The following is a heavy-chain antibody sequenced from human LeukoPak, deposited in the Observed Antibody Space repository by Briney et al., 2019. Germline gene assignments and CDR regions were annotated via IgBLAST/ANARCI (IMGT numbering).Heavy chain of an antibody. CDR1: GFTFGDYY. D-gene: IGHD6-19*01. CDR2: ISDSGSTI. CDR3: ATGISGRTFDS. Sequence: GGSLRLSCAASGFTFGDYYMSWIRQAPGKGLEWVSYISDSGSTIYYADSVKGRFTISRDNSKNTLYLQMNSLRAEDTAVYYCATGISGRTFDSWGQGTLVTVSS. J-gene: IGHJ4*02. V-gene: IGHV3-11*01.